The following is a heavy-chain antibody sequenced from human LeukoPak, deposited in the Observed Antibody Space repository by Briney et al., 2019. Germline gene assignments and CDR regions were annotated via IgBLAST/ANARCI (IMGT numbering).Heavy chain of an antibody. J-gene: IGHJ4*02. D-gene: IGHD3-10*01. CDR2: IYPGDSDT. CDR3: ARRSSGNFDY. Sequence: GGSLRLSCKGSGYSFTSYWIGWVRQMPGKGLEWMGIIYPGDSDTRYSPSFQGQVTISADKSISTAYLQWSSLKASDTAMYHCARRSSGNFDYWGQGTLVTVSS. CDR1: GYSFTSYW. V-gene: IGHV5-51*01.